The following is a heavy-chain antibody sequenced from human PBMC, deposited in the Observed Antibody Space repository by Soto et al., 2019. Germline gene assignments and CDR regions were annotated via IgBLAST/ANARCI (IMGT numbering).Heavy chain of an antibody. V-gene: IGHV4-61*01. CDR3: ARERDYYDSSGYYSLNFDY. Sequence: PSETLSLTCTVSGDSVSSGSYYWSWIRQPPGKGLEWIGYIYYGGSTNYNPSLKSRVTISVDTSKNQFSLKLSSVTAADTAVYYCARERDYYDSSGYYSLNFDYWGQGTLVTVSS. J-gene: IGHJ4*02. D-gene: IGHD3-22*01. CDR1: GDSVSSGSYY. CDR2: IYYGGST.